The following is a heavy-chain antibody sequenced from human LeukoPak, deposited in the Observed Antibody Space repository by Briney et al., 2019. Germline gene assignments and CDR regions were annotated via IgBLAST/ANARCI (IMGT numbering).Heavy chain of an antibody. D-gene: IGHD7-27*01. Sequence: GGSLRLSCAASGFTFSGFWMTWVRQAPGKGLEWVANIKEDESEKFYVDSVKGRFTISRDNSKNTLYLQMNSLRAEDTAVYYCAKDHLAIPLGSDPPPTRQYGMDVGGQGPTVIVSS. CDR1: GFTFSGFW. CDR2: IKEDESEK. J-gene: IGHJ6*02. CDR3: AKDHLAIPLGSDPPPTRQYGMDV. V-gene: IGHV3-7*01.